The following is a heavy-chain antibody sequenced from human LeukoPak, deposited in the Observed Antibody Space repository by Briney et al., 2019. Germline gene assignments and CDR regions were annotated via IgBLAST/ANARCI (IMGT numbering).Heavy chain of an antibody. CDR2: INSDGSTT. CDR1: GFTFSSSW. V-gene: IGHV3-74*01. J-gene: IGHJ6*02. D-gene: IGHD2-21*02. Sequence: PGGSLRLSCAASGFTFSSSWMHWVRQAPGKGLVWVSRINSDGSTTNYADSVKGRFIISRDNAKNTLYLQMNSLRAEDTAVYYCAKVDGLVVVTASIPYYYYGMDVWGQGTTVTVSS. CDR3: AKVDGLVVVTASIPYYYYGMDV.